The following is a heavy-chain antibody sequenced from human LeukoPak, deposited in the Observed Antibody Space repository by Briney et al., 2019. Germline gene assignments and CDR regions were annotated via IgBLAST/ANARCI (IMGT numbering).Heavy chain of an antibody. D-gene: IGHD6-13*01. Sequence: GGSLRLSCAASGFTFTSYAMTWVRQAPGKGLEWVSGISNSGSSTYYADSVKGRFTISRDNSKNTLYLQLSSLRAEDTAIYYCARVIRAAPGKGYFDYWGQGTPVTVSS. V-gene: IGHV3-23*01. J-gene: IGHJ4*02. CDR1: GFTFTSYA. CDR2: ISNSGSST. CDR3: ARVIRAAPGKGYFDY.